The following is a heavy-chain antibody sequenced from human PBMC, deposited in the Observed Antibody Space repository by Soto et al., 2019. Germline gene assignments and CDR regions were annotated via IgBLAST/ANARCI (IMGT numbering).Heavy chain of an antibody. V-gene: IGHV4-34*01. CDR1: GGSFSGYY. CDR2: INHSGST. J-gene: IGHJ3*02. CDR3: ARQKMRLDAFDI. Sequence: PSETLSLTCAVYGGSFSGYYWTWIRQPPGTGLEWIGEINHSGSTNYNPSLKSRVTISVDTSKNQFSLKLSSVTAADTAVYYCARQKMRLDAFDIWGQGTMVTVSS.